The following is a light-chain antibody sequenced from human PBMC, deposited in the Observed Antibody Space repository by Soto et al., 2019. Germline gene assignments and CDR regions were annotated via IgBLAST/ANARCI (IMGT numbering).Light chain of an antibody. V-gene: IGKV3-20*01. CDR3: QQYGSSRWT. CDR2: GAS. Sequence: ALTQSPGPLSLSPGALATPSCRTGQRGSSYYLAWFQQKPGQAPRLLIYGASIMDTGIPDRFSGSGSGTEFTLTVSRLEPEDFAVYYCQQYGSSRWTFGQGTKVDI. CDR1: QRGSSYY. J-gene: IGKJ1*01.